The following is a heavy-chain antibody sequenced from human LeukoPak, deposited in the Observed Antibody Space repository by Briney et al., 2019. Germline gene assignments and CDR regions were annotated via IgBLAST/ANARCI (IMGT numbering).Heavy chain of an antibody. D-gene: IGHD3-22*01. J-gene: IGHJ1*01. Sequence: GGSLRLSCAASGFTFSSYSMNWVRQAPGKGLEWVSSISSSSSYIYYADSVKGRFTISRDNAKNSLYLQMNSLRAEDTALYYCAGTYYYDSSGFYPEFFQHWGQGTLVIISS. V-gene: IGHV3-21*04. CDR1: GFTFSSYS. CDR2: ISSSSSYI. CDR3: AGTYYYDSSGFYPEFFQH.